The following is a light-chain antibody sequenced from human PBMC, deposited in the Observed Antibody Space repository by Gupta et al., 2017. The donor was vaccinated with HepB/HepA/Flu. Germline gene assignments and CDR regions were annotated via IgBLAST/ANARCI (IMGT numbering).Light chain of an antibody. CDR3: QQDDSTPLT. V-gene: IGKV4-1*01. Sequence: IVITQSPDSHPLSLGERATINCKSSQNVLYSSNNKNYLAWYQQKPGQPPKLLIYWAATRESGVPDRFSGRGSGTEFTLTISSRQAEDVAVYYCQQDDSTPLTFGGGTKVEIK. J-gene: IGKJ4*01. CDR1: QNVLYSSNNKNY. CDR2: WAA.